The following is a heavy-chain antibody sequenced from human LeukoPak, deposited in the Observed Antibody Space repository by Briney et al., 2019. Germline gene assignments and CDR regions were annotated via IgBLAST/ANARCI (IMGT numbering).Heavy chain of an antibody. CDR2: INPNSGGT. CDR1: GYTFTGYY. V-gene: IGHV1-2*02. J-gene: IGHJ4*02. D-gene: IGHD6-13*01. CDR3: ARGDRTGYSSSWYDGGLDY. Sequence: ASVKVSCKASGYTFTGYYMHWVRQAPGQGLEWMGWINPNSGGTNYAQKFQGRVTMTRDTSISTAYMELSRLRSDDTAVYYCARGDRTGYSSSWYDGGLDYWGQGTLVTVSS.